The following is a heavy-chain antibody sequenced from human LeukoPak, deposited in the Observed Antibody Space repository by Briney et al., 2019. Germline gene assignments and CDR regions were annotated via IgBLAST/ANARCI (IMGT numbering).Heavy chain of an antibody. D-gene: IGHD3-10*01. J-gene: IGHJ4*02. CDR2: IKEDGSEK. Sequence: GILRLSCVACGFTFSRYWMHWVRQAPGKGLEWVANIKEDGSEKDYVDSVKGRFTISRDNAKNSLYLQVNSLRAEDTAVYYCARGPMVRGVYYFDHWGQGTLVTVSS. CDR1: GFTFSRYW. V-gene: IGHV3-7*01. CDR3: ARGPMVRGVYYFDH.